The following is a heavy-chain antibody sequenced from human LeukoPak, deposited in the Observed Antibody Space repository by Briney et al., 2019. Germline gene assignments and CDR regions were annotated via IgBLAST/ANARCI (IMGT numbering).Heavy chain of an antibody. CDR3: AKGSYYYSNYYSYYMDV. D-gene: IGHD3-10*01. CDR1: GFTLSNYA. Sequence: GGSLRPSCAASGFTLSNYAMNWVRQAPGKGLEWVSSMSNSGSDTYYADSVKGRFTISRDNSKNTVYLQMNSLTAEGTAVYYCAKGSYYYSNYYSYYMDVWGKGRTVTVSS. CDR2: MSNSGSDT. J-gene: IGHJ6*03. V-gene: IGHV3-23*01.